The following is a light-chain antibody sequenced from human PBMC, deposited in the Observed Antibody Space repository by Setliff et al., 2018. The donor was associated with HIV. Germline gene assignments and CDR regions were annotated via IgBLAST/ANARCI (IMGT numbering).Light chain of an antibody. J-gene: IGLJ1*01. CDR3: CSYASTRSYV. CDR1: SSDLGTCES. CDR2: EIN. Sequence: QSALTQPASVSGSPGQSLTVSCSGTSSDLGTCESVSWYQHHPGKAPKLIIYEINRRPSGVSNRFSASKSGDTATLTISGLQAEDEADYYCCSYASTRSYVFGTGTKGTVL. V-gene: IGLV2-23*02.